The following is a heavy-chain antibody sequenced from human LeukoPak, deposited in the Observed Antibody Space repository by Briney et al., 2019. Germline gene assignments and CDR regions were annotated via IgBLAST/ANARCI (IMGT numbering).Heavy chain of an antibody. CDR2: ISASGDST. Sequence: GGSLRLSCAASGFSFSSHAMSWVRQSPGKGLEWVSTISASGDSTYYANSVKGRFTISRDNSKNTLYLQMNSLRAEDSAVYYCAKDVCVGDCNFHFDYWGQGTLVPVSS. D-gene: IGHD2-21*02. J-gene: IGHJ4*02. CDR3: AKDVCVGDCNFHFDY. CDR1: GFSFSSHA. V-gene: IGHV3-23*01.